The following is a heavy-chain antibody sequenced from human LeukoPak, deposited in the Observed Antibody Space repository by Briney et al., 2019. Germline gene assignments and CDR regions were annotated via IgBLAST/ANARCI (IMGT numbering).Heavy chain of an antibody. J-gene: IGHJ3*02. CDR1: GFMFSSYW. Sequence: GGSLRLSCAASGFMFSSYWMHWVRQAPGKGLVWVSRINSGGSSTRYADSVKGRFTISRDNAKNTLYLQMNSLRAEDTAVYYCARSSRSSAFDIWGQGTIVTVSS. CDR3: ARSSRSSAFDI. D-gene: IGHD6-6*01. V-gene: IGHV3-74*01. CDR2: INSGGSST.